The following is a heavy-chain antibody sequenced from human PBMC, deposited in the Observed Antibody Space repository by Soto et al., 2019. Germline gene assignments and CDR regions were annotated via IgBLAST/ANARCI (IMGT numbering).Heavy chain of an antibody. CDR3: ARVRQSCSANNCYFDP. CDR2: VHISGHS. V-gene: IGHV4-4*02. D-gene: IGHD1-1*01. Sequence: PSETLSLTCTLSGGSVRAPDWWNWVRQSPDKGLEWIAEVHISGHSNYNPSLRSRVSVSIDSSKNQFYLNLNSVTAADTAIYYCARVRQSCSANNCYFDPWGQGTKVTVYS. J-gene: IGHJ5*01. CDR1: GGSVRAPDW.